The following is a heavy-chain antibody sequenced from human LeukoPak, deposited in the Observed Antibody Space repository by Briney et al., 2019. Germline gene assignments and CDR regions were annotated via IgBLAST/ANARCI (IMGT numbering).Heavy chain of an antibody. CDR2: INPKSGGT. D-gene: IGHD4-17*01. J-gene: IGHJ4*02. CDR1: GYTFTGYY. CDR3: ARDGPSTVIFDY. Sequence: GSVTVSCKASGYTFTGYYMHWVRQAPGQGLEWMGWINPKSGGTNYAQDFHGRVTITRDTSITTAYMELSRLRSDDTAVYYCARDGPSTVIFDYWGQGTLVTVSS. V-gene: IGHV1-2*02.